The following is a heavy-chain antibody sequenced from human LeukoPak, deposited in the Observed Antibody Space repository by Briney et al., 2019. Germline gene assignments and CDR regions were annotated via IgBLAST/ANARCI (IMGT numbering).Heavy chain of an antibody. CDR2: ISYDGSNK. J-gene: IGHJ4*02. CDR1: GFTFSSYA. V-gene: IGHV3-30-3*01. CDR3: AREGYCSGGSCYAMKY. Sequence: GGSLRLSCAASGFTFSSYAMHWVRQAPGKGPEWVAVISYDGSNKYYADSVKGRFTISRDNSKNTLYLQMNSLRAEDTAVYYCAREGYCSGGSCYAMKYWGQGTLVTVSS. D-gene: IGHD2-15*01.